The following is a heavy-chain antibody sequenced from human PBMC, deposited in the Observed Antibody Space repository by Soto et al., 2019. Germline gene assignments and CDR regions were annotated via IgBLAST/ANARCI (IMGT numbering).Heavy chain of an antibody. CDR3: ARDITNPLYYYDSSGPKTLYGMDV. CDR2: IIPIFGTA. CDR1: GGTFSSYA. D-gene: IGHD3-22*01. V-gene: IGHV1-69*13. Sequence: ASVKVSCKASGGTFSSYAISWVRQAPGQGLEWMGGIIPIFGTANYAQKFQGRVTITADESTSTAYMELSSLRSEDTAVYYCARDITNPLYYYDSSGPKTLYGMDVWGQGTTVTVSS. J-gene: IGHJ6*02.